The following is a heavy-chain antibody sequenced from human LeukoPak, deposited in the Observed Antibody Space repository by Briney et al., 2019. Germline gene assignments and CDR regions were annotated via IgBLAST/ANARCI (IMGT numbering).Heavy chain of an antibody. Sequence: PGGSLRLSCAASGFTFSSYSMNWVRQAPGKGLEWIGRIKTKSHGQTTDYAAPVKGRFTISRDDSRNTVSLQMISLKTEDTAVYYCTTDHTLVRGVFLGLDRWGQGTLVTVSS. CDR3: TTDHTLVRGVFLGLDR. CDR1: GFTFSSYS. J-gene: IGHJ5*02. V-gene: IGHV3-15*01. CDR2: IKTKSHGQTT. D-gene: IGHD3-10*01.